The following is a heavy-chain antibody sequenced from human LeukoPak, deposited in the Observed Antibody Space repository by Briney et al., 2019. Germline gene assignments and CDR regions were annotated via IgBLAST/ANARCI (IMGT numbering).Heavy chain of an antibody. J-gene: IGHJ4*01. V-gene: IGHV4-4*07. CDR1: GDSINRYL. CDR2: IYDSGTT. Sequence: KPSETLSLTCTVSGDSINRYLWTWIRQPAGRGLEWIGRIYDSGTTNYRPSLKSRVSMSVETPKNQFSLRLSSVTAADTAVYYCARQSDSGGYFEYWGQGIRVTASS. D-gene: IGHD2-15*01. CDR3: ARQSDSGGYFEY.